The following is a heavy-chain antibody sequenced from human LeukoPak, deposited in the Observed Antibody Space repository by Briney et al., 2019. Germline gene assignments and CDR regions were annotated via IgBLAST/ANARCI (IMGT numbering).Heavy chain of an antibody. V-gene: IGHV1-2*02. CDR2: INPNTGGT. CDR1: GYTFTGYY. J-gene: IGHJ3*02. Sequence: ASVKVSCKASGYTFTGYYMHWVRQAPGQGLEWMGWINPNTGGTNYAQKFQGRVTMTRDTSISTAYMELSRLRSDDTAVYYCARDRIYCSCGSCYSGRDAFDIWGQGTMVTVSS. D-gene: IGHD2-15*01. CDR3: ARDRIYCSCGSCYSGRDAFDI.